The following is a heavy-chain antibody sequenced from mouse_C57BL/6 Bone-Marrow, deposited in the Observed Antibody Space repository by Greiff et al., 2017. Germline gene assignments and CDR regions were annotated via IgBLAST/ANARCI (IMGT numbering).Heavy chain of an antibody. CDR3: ARYYDYGSIYYFDY. CDR2: IRNKANGYTT. Sequence: EVMLVESGGGLVQPGGSLSLSCAASGFTFTDYYMSWVRQPPGKALEWLGFIRNKANGYTTEYSASVKGRFTIARDNSQSILYLQMNALRAEDSATYYCARYYDYGSIYYFDYWGQGTTLTVSS. V-gene: IGHV7-3*01. D-gene: IGHD1-1*01. J-gene: IGHJ2*01. CDR1: GFTFTDYY.